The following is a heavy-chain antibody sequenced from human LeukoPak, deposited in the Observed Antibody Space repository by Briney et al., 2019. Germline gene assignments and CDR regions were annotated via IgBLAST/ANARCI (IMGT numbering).Heavy chain of an antibody. CDR3: AKSPSLVITSELYDLVY. J-gene: IGHJ4*02. CDR2: ISSSSSTL. V-gene: IGHV3-48*01. Sequence: PGGSLRLSCAASGFNFSNYIMNGRQQAPGKRLKWASFISSSSSTLCYAESVKGRITISRDKSKKTLYLRTNSLKAKDTAVYYCAKSPSLVITSELYDLVYWGQGTLVTVSS. D-gene: IGHD2-21*01. CDR1: GFNFSNYI.